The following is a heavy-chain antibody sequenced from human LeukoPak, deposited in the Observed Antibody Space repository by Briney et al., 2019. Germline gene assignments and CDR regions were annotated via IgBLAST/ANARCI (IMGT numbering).Heavy chain of an antibody. J-gene: IGHJ4*02. CDR1: GYIFTGDS. V-gene: IGHV1-2*02. CDR2: INPNSGGT. Sequence: ASVKVSCKASGYIFTGDSMHWVRQAPGQGLEWMGWINPNSGGTNYAQKFQGRVSMTRDTSISTAYLELSSLTSDDTAVFYCARDLRQMSDYFDYWGQGTLVTVSS. D-gene: IGHD4-17*01. CDR3: ARDLRQMSDYFDY.